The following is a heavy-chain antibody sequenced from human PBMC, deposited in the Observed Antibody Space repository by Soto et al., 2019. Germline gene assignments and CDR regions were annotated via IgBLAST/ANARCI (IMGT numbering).Heavy chain of an antibody. CDR3: ARGYYYDSSGYYRENWFDP. V-gene: IGHV4-30-2*01. J-gene: IGHJ5*02. Sequence: PSETLSLTCAVSGGSISSGGYSWSWIRQPPGKGLEWIGYIYHSGSTYYNPSLKSRVTISVDRSKNQFSLKLSSVTAADTAVYYCARGYYYDSSGYYRENWFDPWGQGTLVTVSS. CDR1: GGSISSGGYS. D-gene: IGHD3-22*01. CDR2: IYHSGST.